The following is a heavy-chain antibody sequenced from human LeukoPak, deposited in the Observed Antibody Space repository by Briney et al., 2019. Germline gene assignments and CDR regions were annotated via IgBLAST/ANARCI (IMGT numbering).Heavy chain of an antibody. V-gene: IGHV3-23*01. Sequence: AISGSGGSTYYADPVKGRFTISRDNSKNTLYLQMNSLRAEDTAVYYCARDLSGSYRSYWGQGTLVTVSS. D-gene: IGHD1-26*01. J-gene: IGHJ4*02. CDR3: ARDLSGSYRSY. CDR2: ISGSGGST.